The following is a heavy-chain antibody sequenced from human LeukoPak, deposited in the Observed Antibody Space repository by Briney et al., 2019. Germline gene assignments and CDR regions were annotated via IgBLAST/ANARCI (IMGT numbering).Heavy chain of an antibody. D-gene: IGHD2-2*02. CDR3: ARGGYTFDY. V-gene: IGHV4-59*01. J-gene: IGHJ4*02. CDR1: GGSISSYY. CDR2: IYYSGST. Sequence: SETLSLTCTVSGGSISSYYWSWIRQPPGKGLEWIGYIYYSGSTNYNPSLKSRVTISVDTSKNQFSLKLSSVTAADTAVYYCARGGYTFDYWGQRTLVTVSS.